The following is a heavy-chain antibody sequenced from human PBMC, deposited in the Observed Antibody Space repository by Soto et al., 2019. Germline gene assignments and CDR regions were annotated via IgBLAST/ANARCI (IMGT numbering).Heavy chain of an antibody. D-gene: IGHD6-19*01. CDR1: GGSISSSSYY. J-gene: IGHJ4*02. CDR3: ARQRYSSTNAYFDY. Sequence: SETLSLTCTVSGGSISSSSYYWGWIRQPPGKGLEWIGSIYYSGSTYYNPSLKSRVTISVDTSKNQFSLKLSSVTAADTVVYYCARQRYSSTNAYFDYWGQGTLVTVSS. CDR2: IYYSGST. V-gene: IGHV4-39*01.